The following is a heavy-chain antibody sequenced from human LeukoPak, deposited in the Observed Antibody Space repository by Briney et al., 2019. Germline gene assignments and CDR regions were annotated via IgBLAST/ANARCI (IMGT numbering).Heavy chain of an antibody. Sequence: ASVKVSCKASGHSFSSYGLSWVRQAPGQGPEWMGWINTYNGDTNYAESLQGRVTMTTDTSTYTAYMELRSLRSDDTAVYYCARDSTIYGDYNIDYWGQGTLVSVSS. CDR3: ARDSTIYGDYNIDY. V-gene: IGHV1-18*01. CDR1: GHSFSSYG. J-gene: IGHJ4*02. CDR2: INTYNGDT. D-gene: IGHD4-17*01.